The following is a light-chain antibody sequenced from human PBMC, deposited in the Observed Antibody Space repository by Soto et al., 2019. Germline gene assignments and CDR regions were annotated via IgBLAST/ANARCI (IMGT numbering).Light chain of an antibody. CDR3: PQNSKKAYT. Sequence: DIQMTQSPSSLSASVGDRVTITCRASQYISSYLNWYQQKPGKPPKFLIYAASNLQSGVPPRFSGRGSGTDFALTISTLQPEDFGTYYCPQNSKKAYTSGQGTRLEIK. CDR1: QYISSY. J-gene: IGKJ2*01. CDR2: AAS. V-gene: IGKV1-39*01.